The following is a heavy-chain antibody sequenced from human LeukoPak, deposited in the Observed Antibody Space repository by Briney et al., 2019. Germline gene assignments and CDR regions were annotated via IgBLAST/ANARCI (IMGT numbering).Heavy chain of an antibody. CDR3: ASGITGTTFKKVLDY. CDR1: GGTFSSYT. Sequence: ASVKVSCKASGGTFSSYTISWVRQAPGQGLEWMGRIIPILGIANYAQKFQGRVTITADKSTSTAYMGLSSLRSEDTAVYYCASGITGTTFKKVLDYWGQGTLVTVSS. V-gene: IGHV1-69*02. J-gene: IGHJ4*02. D-gene: IGHD1-7*01. CDR2: IIPILGIA.